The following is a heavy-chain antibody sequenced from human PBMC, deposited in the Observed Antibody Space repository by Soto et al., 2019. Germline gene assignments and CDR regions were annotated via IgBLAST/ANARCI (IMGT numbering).Heavy chain of an antibody. CDR2: IIPIFGTA. Sequence: QVQLVQSGAEVKKPGSSVKVSCKASGGTFSSYAISWVRQAPGQGLEWMGGIIPIFGTANYAQKFQGRVTITADESTSTAYMELSSLRSEDTAVYYCARGVGYCSGGSCYPANYYYYGMDVWGQGTTVTVSS. D-gene: IGHD2-15*01. CDR3: ARGVGYCSGGSCYPANYYYYGMDV. CDR1: GGTFSSYA. V-gene: IGHV1-69*12. J-gene: IGHJ6*02.